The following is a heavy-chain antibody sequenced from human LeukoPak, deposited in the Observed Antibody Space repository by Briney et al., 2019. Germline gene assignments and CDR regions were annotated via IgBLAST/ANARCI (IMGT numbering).Heavy chain of an antibody. CDR2: INHSGST. CDR3: ASRASSTSCYHCGYWFDP. D-gene: IGHD2-2*01. CDR1: GGSFSGYY. J-gene: IGHJ5*02. V-gene: IGHV4-34*01. Sequence: KPSETLSLTCAVYGGSFSGYYWSWIRQPPGKGLEWIGEINHSGSTNYNPSLKSRVTISVDTSKNQFSLKLSSVTAADTAVYYCASRASSTSCYHCGYWFDPWGQGTLVTVSS.